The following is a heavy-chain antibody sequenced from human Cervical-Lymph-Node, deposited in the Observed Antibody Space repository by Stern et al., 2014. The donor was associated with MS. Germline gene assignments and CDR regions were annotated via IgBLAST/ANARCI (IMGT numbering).Heavy chain of an antibody. V-gene: IGHV4-4*02. CDR1: GVSISSSDW. D-gene: IGHD3-16*01. J-gene: IGHJ4*02. Sequence: QLQLQESGPGLVKPSGTLSLTCAVSGVSISSSDWWSWVRQPPGKGLEWIGEIYHSGSTNYNPSLKSRVSISVAKATKQFSLKLSSVTAADPAVYYCATIGGGDYWGQGILVTVSP. CDR2: IYHSGST. CDR3: ATIGGGDY.